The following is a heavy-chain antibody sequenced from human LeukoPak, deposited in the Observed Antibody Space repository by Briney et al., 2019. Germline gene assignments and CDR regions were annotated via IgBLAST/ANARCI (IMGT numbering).Heavy chain of an antibody. CDR3: AREISRFGI. J-gene: IGHJ4*02. V-gene: IGHV3-66*01. Sequence: GGSLRLSCVDSAFNFSGNYMTWVRQAPGKGLEWVSAIGGTTYYADSVKGRFTISRDNPKSTLYLQMHSLRAEDTAVYYCAREISRFGIWGQGTLVTVSS. D-gene: IGHD3-16*01. CDR1: AFNFSGNY. CDR2: IGGTT.